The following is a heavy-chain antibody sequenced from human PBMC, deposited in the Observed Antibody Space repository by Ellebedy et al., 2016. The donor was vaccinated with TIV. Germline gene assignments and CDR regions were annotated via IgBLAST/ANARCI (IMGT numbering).Heavy chain of an antibody. CDR1: GFTFSHYF. CDR3: ARDSLGGYGFDP. V-gene: IGHV3-64*01. Sequence: GESLKISCAASGFTFSHYFMHWVRQAPGKGLEYVSSISGNGDMSHYANSVKGRFTIARDNTKNTLYLQMGSLRVDDMAVYYCARDSLGGYGFDPWGQGTLVTVSS. CDR2: ISGNGDMS. D-gene: IGHD5-12*01. J-gene: IGHJ5*02.